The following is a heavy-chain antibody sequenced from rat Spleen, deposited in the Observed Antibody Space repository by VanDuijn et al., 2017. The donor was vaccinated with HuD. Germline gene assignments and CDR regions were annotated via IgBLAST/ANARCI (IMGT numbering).Heavy chain of an antibody. Sequence: EVQLVESGGGLVQPGGSMNLSCAASGFTFNDYYMAWVRQAPKKGLEWVASIHYEGSSTYYRDSVKGRFTISRDNAKSTLYLQMDSLRSEDTATYYCARRHYGYTDYFDYWGQGVMVTVSS. V-gene: IGHV5-22*01. D-gene: IGHD1-9*01. J-gene: IGHJ2*01. CDR3: ARRHYGYTDYFDY. CDR1: GFTFNDYY. CDR2: IHYEGSST.